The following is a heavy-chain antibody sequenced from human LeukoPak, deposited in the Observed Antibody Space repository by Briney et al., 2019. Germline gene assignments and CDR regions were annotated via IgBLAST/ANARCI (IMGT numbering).Heavy chain of an antibody. CDR1: GYSFTTYW. V-gene: IGHV5-51*01. D-gene: IGHD3-22*01. Sequence: GESLKISCKGSGYSFTTYWIGWVRQMPGKGLEWMGIIYPDDSDTRYSPSFQGQVTISADKSISTAYLQWRSLKASDTAMYYCARDSYDSSGFYPGSRWFDPWGQGTLVTVSS. CDR3: ARDSYDSSGFYPGSRWFDP. CDR2: IYPDDSDT. J-gene: IGHJ5*02.